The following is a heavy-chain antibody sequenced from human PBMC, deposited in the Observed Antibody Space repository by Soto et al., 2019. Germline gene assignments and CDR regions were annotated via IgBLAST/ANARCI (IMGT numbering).Heavy chain of an antibody. D-gene: IGHD3-22*01. CDR3: TTDLGRYYDSSGYPPPFYHYGMDV. J-gene: IGHJ6*02. CDR1: GFTFSNAW. V-gene: IGHV3-15*07. CDR2: IKSKTDGGTT. Sequence: PGGSLRLSCAASGFTFSNAWMNWVRQAPGKGLEWVGRIKSKTDGGTTDYAAPVKGRFTISRDDSKNTLYLQMNSLKTEDTAVYYCTTDLGRYYDSSGYPPPFYHYGMDVWGQGTTVTVSS.